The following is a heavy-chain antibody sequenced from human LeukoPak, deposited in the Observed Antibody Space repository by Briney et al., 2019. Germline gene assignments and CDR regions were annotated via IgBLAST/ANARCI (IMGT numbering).Heavy chain of an antibody. CDR1: GFTFSSSA. CDR3: ARDGRPLDY. Sequence: GSLRLSCAASGFTFSSSAMSWVRQVPGKGLEWVSGISASGGSTYYADSVRGRFTISRDNSKNTLYVQMNSLRDEDTAVYYCARDGRPLDYWGQGTLVTVSS. V-gene: IGHV3-23*01. J-gene: IGHJ4*02. CDR2: ISASGGST.